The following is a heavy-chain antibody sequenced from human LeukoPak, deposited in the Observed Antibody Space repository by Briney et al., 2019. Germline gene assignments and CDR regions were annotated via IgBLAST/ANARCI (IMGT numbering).Heavy chain of an antibody. D-gene: IGHD4-17*01. CDR3: ARPPTATKWGPFDI. J-gene: IGHJ3*02. Sequence: SETLSLTCTVSGGSISSGSYYWSWIRQPAGKGLEWIGRIYTSGSINYNPSLKSRVTISIDMSKNQFSLRLSSVTAADTAVYYCARPPTATKWGPFDIWGQGTMVTVSS. CDR1: GGSISSGSYY. CDR2: IYTSGSI. V-gene: IGHV4-61*02.